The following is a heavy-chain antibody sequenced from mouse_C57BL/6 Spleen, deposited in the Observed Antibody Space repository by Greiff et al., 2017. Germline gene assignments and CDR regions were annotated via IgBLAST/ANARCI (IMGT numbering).Heavy chain of an antibody. CDR1: GFNIKNTY. J-gene: IGHJ1*03. CDR3: ASYYYGSKENWYFDV. V-gene: IGHV14-3*01. CDR2: IDPANGNP. Sequence: EVQLQQSVAELVRPGASVKLSCTASGFNIKNTYMHWVKQRPEQGLEWIGRIDPANGNPKYAPKFQGKATITADTSSNTAYLQLSSLTSEDTAIYYCASYYYGSKENWYFDVWGTGTTVTVSS. D-gene: IGHD1-1*01.